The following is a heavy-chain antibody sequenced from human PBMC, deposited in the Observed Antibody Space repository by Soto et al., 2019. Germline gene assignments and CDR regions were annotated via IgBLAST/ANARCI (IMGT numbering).Heavy chain of an antibody. V-gene: IGHV1-69*12. CDR3: ARLALSIAVVGYLDF. J-gene: IGHJ4*02. D-gene: IGHD6-6*01. Sequence: QVQLVQSGAEVKKPGSSVKVSCKASGGTFSSYAISWVRQAPGQGLEWMGGIIPIFGTANYAQKFQGRVTITADESTSTAYVEMSSLRSEDTAVYYCARLALSIAVVGYLDFWGQGTLVTVSS. CDR1: GGTFSSYA. CDR2: IIPIFGTA.